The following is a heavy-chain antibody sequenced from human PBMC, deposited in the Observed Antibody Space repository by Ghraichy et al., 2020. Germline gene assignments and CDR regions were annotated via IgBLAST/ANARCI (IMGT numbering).Heavy chain of an antibody. CDR3: AKGFLAWYFDL. Sequence: ETLSLTCAASGFTFSSYAMSWVRQAPGKGLEWVSSIGGSGGSTYYADSVKGRFIISRDNSKNTLYLQMNSLRAEDTAVYYCAKGFLAWYFDLWGRGTLVTVSS. V-gene: IGHV3-23*01. J-gene: IGHJ2*01. D-gene: IGHD2/OR15-2a*01. CDR2: IGGSGGST. CDR1: GFTFSSYA.